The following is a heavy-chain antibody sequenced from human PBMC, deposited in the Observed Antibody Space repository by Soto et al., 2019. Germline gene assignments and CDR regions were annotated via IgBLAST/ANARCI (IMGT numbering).Heavy chain of an antibody. CDR1: GGSISSYY. CDR2: IYYSGST. CDR3: ARGRPWELYDY. Sequence: QVQLQESGPGLVKPSETLSLTCTVSGGSISSYYWSWIRQPPGKGLEWIGYIYYSGSTNYNPSLKXRVTISVDTSKNQFSLRLRSMTAADTAVYYCARGRPWELYDYWGQGARVTVSS. D-gene: IGHD1-26*01. J-gene: IGHJ4*02. V-gene: IGHV4-59*01.